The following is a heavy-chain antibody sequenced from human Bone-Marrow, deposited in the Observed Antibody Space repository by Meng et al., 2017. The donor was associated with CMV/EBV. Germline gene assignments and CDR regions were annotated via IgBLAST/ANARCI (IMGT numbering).Heavy chain of an antibody. CDR2: IYPGDSNI. V-gene: IGHV5-51*01. Sequence: SVKVSCKAAGYSFNNFWIAWVRQMPGKGLEWMGMIYPGDSNIKYRPSFQGQVTISADKSISTAYFHWSSLEASDTAMYYCARGRGYCISNNCYDFDYWGQGTLVTVSS. CDR1: GYSFNNFW. CDR3: ARGRGYCISNNCYDFDY. D-gene: IGHD2-2*01. J-gene: IGHJ4*02.